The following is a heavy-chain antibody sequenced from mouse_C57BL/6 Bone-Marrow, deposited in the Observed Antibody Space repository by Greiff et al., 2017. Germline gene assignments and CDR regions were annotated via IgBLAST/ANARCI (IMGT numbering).Heavy chain of an antibody. D-gene: IGHD3-3*01. J-gene: IGHJ2*01. CDR2: INPTNGGT. CDR1: GYTFTDYY. Sequence: EVQLQQSGPELVKPGASVKISCKASGYTFTDYYMNWVKQSPGQSLEWIGDINPTNGGTSYNQKFKGKATLTVDKSSSTAYLQLRSLTSEDAAVYYCARSTEKGFYFDYWGQGTTLTVSS. V-gene: IGHV1-26*01. CDR3: ARSTEKGFYFDY.